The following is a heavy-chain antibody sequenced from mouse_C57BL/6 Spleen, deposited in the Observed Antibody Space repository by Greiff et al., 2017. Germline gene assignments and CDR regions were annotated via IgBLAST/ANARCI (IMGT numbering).Heavy chain of an antibody. V-gene: IGHV1-69*01. CDR2: IDPSDSYT. J-gene: IGHJ3*01. CDR3: ALGRFAY. Sequence: VQLQQSGAELVMPGASVKLSCKASGYTFTSYWMHWVKQRPGQGLEWIGEIDPSDSYTNYNQTFKGKSTLTVDKSSSTASMQLSSLTSEDSAVYYCALGRFAYWGQGTLVTVSA. D-gene: IGHD4-1*01. CDR1: GYTFTSYW.